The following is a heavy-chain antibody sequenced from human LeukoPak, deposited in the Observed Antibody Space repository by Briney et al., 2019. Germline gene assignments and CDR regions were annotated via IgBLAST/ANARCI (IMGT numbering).Heavy chain of an antibody. V-gene: IGHV3-23*01. CDR3: AKDRTSWYYPFDS. Sequence: GGSLRLSCAASGFPFSSYAMSWVRQAPGEGLEWVSVISGSGGSTYYADSVKGRFTISRDNSKDTLYLQMNSLRAEDAAAYFCAKDRTSWYYPFDSWGQGTLVTVSS. J-gene: IGHJ4*02. CDR2: ISGSGGST. CDR1: GFPFSSYA. D-gene: IGHD6-13*01.